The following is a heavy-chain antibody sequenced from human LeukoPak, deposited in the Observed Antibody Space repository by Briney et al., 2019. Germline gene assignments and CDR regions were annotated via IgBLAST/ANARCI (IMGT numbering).Heavy chain of an antibody. CDR3: ARQGYDSSGFDY. Sequence: SETLSLTCVVYDESFSGYFWSWIRQPPGKGLEWIGEINHSGSTNYNPSLKRRVTILVDTSKNRFSLKLSSVTAADTAVYYCARQGYDSSGFDYWGQGTLVTVSS. V-gene: IGHV4-34*01. J-gene: IGHJ4*02. CDR1: DESFSGYF. D-gene: IGHD3-22*01. CDR2: INHSGST.